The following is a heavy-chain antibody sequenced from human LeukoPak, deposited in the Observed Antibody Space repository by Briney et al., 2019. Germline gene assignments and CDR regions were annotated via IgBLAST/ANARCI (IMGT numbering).Heavy chain of an antibody. Sequence: PGGSLRLSCAASGFTFSSYSMNWVRQAPGKGLEWVSSISSSSSYIYYADSVKGRFTISRDNSKNTLYLQMNSLRAEDTAVYYCANPAVAGNNYWGQGTLVTVPS. D-gene: IGHD6-19*01. V-gene: IGHV3-21*04. J-gene: IGHJ4*02. CDR1: GFTFSSYS. CDR3: ANPAVAGNNY. CDR2: ISSSSSYI.